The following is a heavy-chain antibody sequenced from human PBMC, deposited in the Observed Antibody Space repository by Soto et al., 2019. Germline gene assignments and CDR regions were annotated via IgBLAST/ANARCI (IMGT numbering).Heavy chain of an antibody. CDR2: IWYDGSNK. CDR1: GFTFSSYG. CDR3: AKRRLNTITSLSDW. V-gene: IGHV3-33*06. J-gene: IGHJ1*01. Sequence: WGSLRLSCAASGFTFSSYGMHWVRQAPGKGLEWVAVIWYDGSNKYYPDSVKGRFFISRDNSDNTLHLQMNSLRDDDTAIYYCAKRRLNTITSLSDWWGQGVQVTVSS. D-gene: IGHD3-16*02.